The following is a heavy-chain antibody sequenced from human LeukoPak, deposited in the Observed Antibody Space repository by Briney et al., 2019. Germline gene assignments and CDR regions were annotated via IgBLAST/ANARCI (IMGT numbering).Heavy chain of an antibody. D-gene: IGHD1-26*01. J-gene: IGHJ4*02. CDR1: GYTFTGYY. CDR3: ARGWGIVGAMWNRNFDY. V-gene: IGHV1-2*02. CDR2: INPNSGGT. Sequence: ASVKVSCNASGYTFTGYYMHWVRQAPGQGLEWMGWINPNSGGTNYAQEFQGRVTMTRDTSISTAYMELSRLRSDDTAVYYCARGWGIVGAMWNRNFDYWGQGTLVTVSS.